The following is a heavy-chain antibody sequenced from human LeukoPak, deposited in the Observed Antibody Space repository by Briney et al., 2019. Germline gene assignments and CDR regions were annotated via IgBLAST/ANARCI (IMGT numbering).Heavy chain of an antibody. D-gene: IGHD6-19*01. V-gene: IGHV4-34*01. CDR3: ARAGGAVAGNEGWFDP. CDR1: GGSFSGYY. Sequence: SETLSLTCAVYGGSFSGYYWSWIRQPPGKGLEWIGEITHSGSTKYNPSLESRVTISVDTSKNQFSLKLSSVTAADTAVYYCARAGGAVAGNEGWFDPWGQGTLVTVSS. CDR2: ITHSGST. J-gene: IGHJ5*02.